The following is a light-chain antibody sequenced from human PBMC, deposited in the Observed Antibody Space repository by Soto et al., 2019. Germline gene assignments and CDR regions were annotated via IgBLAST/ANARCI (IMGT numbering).Light chain of an antibody. CDR1: SNDVGGYNY. CDR3: CSYAGTYGV. J-gene: IGLJ3*02. CDR2: DVS. Sequence: QSALTQPRSVSGSPGQSVTISCTGTSNDVGGYNYVSWFQQHPGKVPKLMVYDVSYRPSGVPDRFSGSKSGNTASLTISGLQADDEGNYYCCSYAGTYGVFGGGTKLTVL. V-gene: IGLV2-11*01.